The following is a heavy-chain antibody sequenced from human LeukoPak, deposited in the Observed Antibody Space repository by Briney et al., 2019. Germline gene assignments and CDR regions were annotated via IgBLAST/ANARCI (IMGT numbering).Heavy chain of an antibody. D-gene: IGHD6-19*01. J-gene: IGHJ4*02. Sequence: ASVKVSCKASGYTFNSYGITWVRQAPGQGLEWMGWISVYNGNKNYAQKFQGRVTMTTDTSTSTAYMEVRSLRSDDTAVYYCARVNSAQWLVGLNFLYWGQGTLVTVSS. CDR3: ARVNSAQWLVGLNFLY. CDR1: GYTFNSYG. CDR2: ISVYNGNK. V-gene: IGHV1-18*01.